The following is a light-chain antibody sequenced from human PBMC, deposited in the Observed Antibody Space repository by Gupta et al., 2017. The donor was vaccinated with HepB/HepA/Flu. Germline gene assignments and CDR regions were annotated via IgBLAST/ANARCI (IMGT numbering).Light chain of an antibody. J-gene: IGLJ1*01. Sequence: SYVLTQPPSVSLAPGETANITCGGNNIGSKSVHWYQQKPGQAPVLVVYDNSDRPSGIPERFSGSNSGNTATLTITRVEAGGEADYYCQVWDSWSDHLYVFGAGTKVTVL. V-gene: IGLV3-21*02. CDR2: DNS. CDR3: QVWDSWSDHLYV. CDR1: NIGSKS.